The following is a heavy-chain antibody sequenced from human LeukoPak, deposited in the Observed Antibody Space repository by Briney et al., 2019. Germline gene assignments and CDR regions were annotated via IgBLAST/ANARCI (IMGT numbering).Heavy chain of an antibody. CDR3: ARDPGGPFDP. V-gene: IGHV4-4*07. CDR1: GCSISSYY. D-gene: IGHD3-16*01. Sequence: SSETLSLTCTVSGCSISSYYWSWIRQPAGKGLEWVWRIYTSGSTNYNPALKSRRSISLDTCKNHSSLKLRTVLAADAPVYYYARDPGGPFDPWGQGTLVTVSS. CDR2: IYTSGST. J-gene: IGHJ5*02.